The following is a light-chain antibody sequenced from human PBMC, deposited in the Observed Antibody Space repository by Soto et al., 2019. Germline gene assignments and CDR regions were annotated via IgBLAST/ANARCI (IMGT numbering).Light chain of an antibody. CDR2: DAS. CDR1: QSVSSSY. V-gene: IGKV3-20*01. J-gene: IGKJ2*01. Sequence: EIVLTQSPGTLSLSPGERATLSCRASQSVSSSYLAWYQQKPGQAPRLLIYDASSRATGIPDRFSGSGAGTDFPLTISRLEPEVFSVYFCQQYGSSPYTFGQGTKLEIK. CDR3: QQYGSSPYT.